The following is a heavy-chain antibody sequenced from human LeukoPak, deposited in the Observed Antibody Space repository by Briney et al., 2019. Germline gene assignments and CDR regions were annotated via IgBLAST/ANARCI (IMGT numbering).Heavy chain of an antibody. V-gene: IGHV3-23*01. CDR1: GFTLSSYA. Sequence: GPSLRPSCPPSGFTLSSYAMSSVRHPPGKWLEWLSAISGSGGSTYCADSVKGLFSLSTDNSNNTLYPQMNRLRAEDTAVYYCAKIPNTVATLGLFDSWGQGTLVTVSS. D-gene: IGHD4-17*01. CDR2: ISGSGGST. CDR3: AKIPNTVATLGLFDS. J-gene: IGHJ5*01.